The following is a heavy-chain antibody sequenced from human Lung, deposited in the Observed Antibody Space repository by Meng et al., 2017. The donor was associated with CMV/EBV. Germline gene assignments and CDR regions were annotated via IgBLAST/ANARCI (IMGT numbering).Heavy chain of an antibody. V-gene: IGHV1-2*02. CDR3: ERAQILSGSYYVFFWFDA. J-gene: IGHJ5*02. Sequence: VTGEAMHWVRQAPGQWLEWMGWINPDSGGTKYTQKFRSRVTMTKDTSISTAYMELSRLRSDDTAVYYCERAQILSGSYYVFFWFDAWGQGTLVTVSS. D-gene: IGHD1-26*01. CDR2: INPDSGGT. CDR1: VTGEA.